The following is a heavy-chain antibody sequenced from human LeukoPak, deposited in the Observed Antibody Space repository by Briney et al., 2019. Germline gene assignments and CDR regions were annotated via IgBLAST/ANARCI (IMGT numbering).Heavy chain of an antibody. D-gene: IGHD6-13*01. CDR2: INPNSGDT. Sequence: ASVKVSCKASGYTFTGYYVYWVRQAPGQGLEWMGWINPNSGDTNYAQKFQGRITMTRDTSISTAYMELSSLRSDDTAMYYCARMWSTATSGWNWFDPWGQGTLVTVSS. V-gene: IGHV1-2*02. CDR1: GYTFTGYY. J-gene: IGHJ5*02. CDR3: ARMWSTATSGWNWFDP.